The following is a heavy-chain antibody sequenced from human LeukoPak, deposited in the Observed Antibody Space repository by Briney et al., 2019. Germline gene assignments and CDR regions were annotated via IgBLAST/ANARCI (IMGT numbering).Heavy chain of an antibody. Sequence: PGGSLRLSCAASGFTFSSYSMNWVRQAPGKGLEWVAFIRYDGSNKYYADSVKGRFTISRDNSKNTLYLQMNSLRAEDTAVYYCAKDTIRLPIAARKLPDAFDIWGQGTMVTVSS. V-gene: IGHV3-30*02. CDR2: IRYDGSNK. CDR1: GFTFSSYS. D-gene: IGHD6-13*01. CDR3: AKDTIRLPIAARKLPDAFDI. J-gene: IGHJ3*02.